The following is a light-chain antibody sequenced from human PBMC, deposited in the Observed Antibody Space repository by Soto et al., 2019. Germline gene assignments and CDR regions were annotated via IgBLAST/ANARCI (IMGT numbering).Light chain of an antibody. CDR3: AAWDGSLNGHV. V-gene: IGLV1-44*01. J-gene: IGLJ1*01. CDR1: SSNIGGNT. CDR2: TDN. Sequence: QPVLTQPPSVSGAPGQRVTISCSGSSSNIGGNTVNWFQQLPGTAPKPLIYTDNQRPSGVPDRFSGSKSGTSASLAISGLQSEDEADYYCAAWDGSLNGHVFGSGTKVTVL.